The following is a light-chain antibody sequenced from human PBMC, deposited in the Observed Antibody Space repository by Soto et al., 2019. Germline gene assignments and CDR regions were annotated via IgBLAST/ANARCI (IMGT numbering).Light chain of an antibody. CDR3: TSYASSSTHVV. CDR1: SSDIGGYDF. Sequence: QSVLTQPASMSGSPGQSITLSCTGTSSDIGGYDFVSWYQRYPGKAPKLIIYDVNNRPSGVSNRFSGSKSGNTASLTISGLQAEDEADYYCTSYASSSTHVVFGGGTKLTVL. V-gene: IGLV2-14*01. J-gene: IGLJ2*01. CDR2: DVN.